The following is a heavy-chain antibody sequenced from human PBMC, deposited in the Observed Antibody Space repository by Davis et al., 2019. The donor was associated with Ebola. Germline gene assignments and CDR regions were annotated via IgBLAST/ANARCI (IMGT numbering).Heavy chain of an antibody. CDR3: ARGGYYDSSGYSHAAFDI. D-gene: IGHD3-22*01. V-gene: IGHV3-23*01. CDR2: VTSSGGGT. Sequence: GRSLRLSCEGSGFRFSNYAMTWAPQAPGKGLEWVSAVTSSGGGTYYADSVKGRFTISRDNSKNTLYLQMNSLRVEDTAVYYCARGGYYDSSGYSHAAFDIWGQGTMVTVSP. J-gene: IGHJ3*02. CDR1: GFRFSNYA.